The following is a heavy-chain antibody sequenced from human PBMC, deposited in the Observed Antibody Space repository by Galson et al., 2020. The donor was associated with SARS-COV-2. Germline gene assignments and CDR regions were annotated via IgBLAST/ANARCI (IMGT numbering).Heavy chain of an antibody. CDR2: IYPTGST. Sequence: SETLSLTCTVSGGSISSGGTFCIWFRQHPGEGLEWIGYIYPTGSTSYNPSLTSPPRIPLDPSQNQFSLKLTSVTAADTAVYYCARGFYGSGLDSWGQGSLVRVSS. D-gene: IGHD3-10*01. J-gene: IGHJ4*02. CDR3: ARGFYGSGLDS. CDR1: GGSISSGGTF. V-gene: IGHV4-31*01.